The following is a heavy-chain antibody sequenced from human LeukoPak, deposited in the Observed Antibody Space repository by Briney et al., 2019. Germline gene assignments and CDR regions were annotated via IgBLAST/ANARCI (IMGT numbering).Heavy chain of an antibody. D-gene: IGHD2-15*01. J-gene: IGHJ5*02. V-gene: IGHV3-21*01. Sequence: GGSLRLSCAASGFTFSSYAMSWVRQAPGKGLEWVSSISTSSSYIYYADSVKGRFTISRDNARNSLYLQMNTLRAEDTAVYSCARGADGVSSNSRGWFDPWGQGTLVTVSS. CDR1: GFTFSSYA. CDR2: ISTSSSYI. CDR3: ARGADGVSSNSRGWFDP.